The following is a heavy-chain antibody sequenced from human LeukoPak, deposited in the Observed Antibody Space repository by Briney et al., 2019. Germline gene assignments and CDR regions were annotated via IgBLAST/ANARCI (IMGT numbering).Heavy chain of an antibody. D-gene: IGHD3-10*01. CDR2: ISYDGSNK. V-gene: IGHV3-30-3*01. Sequence: PGGSLRLSCAASGFTFSSYAMHWVRQAPGRGLGWVAVISYDGSNKYYAASVKGRFTISRDNSKNTLYLQMNSLRAEDTAVYYCARVYTMVRGVLAGMDVWGQGTPVTVSS. CDR1: GFTFSSYA. CDR3: ARVYTMVRGVLAGMDV. J-gene: IGHJ6*02.